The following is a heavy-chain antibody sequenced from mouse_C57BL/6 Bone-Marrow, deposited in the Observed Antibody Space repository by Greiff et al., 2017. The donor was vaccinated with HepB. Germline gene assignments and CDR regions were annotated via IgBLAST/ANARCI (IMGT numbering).Heavy chain of an antibody. V-gene: IGHV14-4*01. J-gene: IGHJ3*01. CDR3: TPMVTPWFAY. D-gene: IGHD2-3*01. CDR2: IDPENGDT. CDR1: GFNIKDDY. Sequence: EVQIQQSGAELVRPGASVKLSCTASGFNIKDDYMHWVKQRPEQGLEWIGWIDPENGDTEYASKFQGKATITADTSSNTAYLQLSSLTSEDTAVYYCTPMVTPWFAYWGQGTLVTVSA.